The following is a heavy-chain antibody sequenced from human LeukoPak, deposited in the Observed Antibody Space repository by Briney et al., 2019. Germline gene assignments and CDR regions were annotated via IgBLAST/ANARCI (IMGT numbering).Heavy chain of an antibody. V-gene: IGHV1-18*01. CDR3: ARSSLAVAGNGYWFDP. Sequence: AASVKVSCKASGYTFTSYGISWVRQAPGQGLEWVGWISAYNGNTNYAQKLQGRVTMTTDTSTSTAYMELRSLRSDDTAVYYCARSSLAVAGNGYWFDPWGQGTLLTVSS. J-gene: IGHJ5*02. D-gene: IGHD6-19*01. CDR1: GYTFTSYG. CDR2: ISAYNGNT.